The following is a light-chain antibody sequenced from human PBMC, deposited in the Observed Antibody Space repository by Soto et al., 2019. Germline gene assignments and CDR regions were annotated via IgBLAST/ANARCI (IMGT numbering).Light chain of an antibody. V-gene: IGKV3-20*01. CDR1: QSVSSSY. CDR3: QQYGSSPRT. Sequence: EIVLTQSPGTLSSSPGERATLSCRASQSVSSSYIAWYQQKPGQAPRLLIYGASSRATGIPDRFSGSGSGTDFTLTISRLEPEDFAVYYCQQYGSSPRTFGQGTKVEIK. J-gene: IGKJ1*01. CDR2: GAS.